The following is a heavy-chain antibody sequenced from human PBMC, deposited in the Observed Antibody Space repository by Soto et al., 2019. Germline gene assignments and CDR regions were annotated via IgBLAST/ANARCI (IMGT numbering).Heavy chain of an antibody. CDR1: GGSISSGDYY. V-gene: IGHV4-30-4*01. J-gene: IGHJ4*02. D-gene: IGHD3-22*01. CDR3: ARGSHCYDSSGYSSAY. CDR2: IYYSGST. Sequence: SETLSLTCTVSGGSISSGDYYWSWIRQPPGKGLEWIGYIYYSGSTYYNPSLKSRVTISVDTSKNQFSLKLSSVTAADTAVYYCARGSHCYDSSGYSSAYWGQGSLVTVSS.